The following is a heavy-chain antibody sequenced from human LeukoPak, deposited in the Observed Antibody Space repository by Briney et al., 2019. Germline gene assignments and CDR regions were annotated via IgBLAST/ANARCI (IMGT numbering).Heavy chain of an antibody. CDR1: GGSISSSSYS. J-gene: IGHJ4*02. V-gene: IGHV4-39*01. CDR3: ARSSSSWYWGYFDY. D-gene: IGHD6-13*01. Sequence: PSETLSLTCTVSGGSISSSSYSWGWIRQPPVKGLEWIGSIYYSGSTYYNPSLKSRVTISVDTSKNQFSLKLSSVTAADTAVYYCARSSSSWYWGYFDYWGQGTLVTVSS. CDR2: IYYSGST.